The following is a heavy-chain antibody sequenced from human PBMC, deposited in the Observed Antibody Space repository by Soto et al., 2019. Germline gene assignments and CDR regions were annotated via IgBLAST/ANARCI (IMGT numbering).Heavy chain of an antibody. CDR3: ARDRCFDGSCYSASDF. D-gene: IGHD2-15*01. V-gene: IGHV3-48*02. Sequence: PGGSLRLSCVASGFSFSTYDMDWVRQAPGKAPEWIAHISTTSFTIYYADSVKGRFTISRDNVRNSLYLEMKSLRDEDTAVYYCARDRCFDGSCYSASDFWGQGIQVTRLL. CDR2: ISTTSFTI. J-gene: IGHJ4*02. CDR1: GFSFSTYD.